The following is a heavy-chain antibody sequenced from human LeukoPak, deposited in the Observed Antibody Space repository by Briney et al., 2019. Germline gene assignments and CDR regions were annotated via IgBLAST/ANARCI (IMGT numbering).Heavy chain of an antibody. CDR3: ARGFYVGNYYGFDY. Sequence: SETLSLTCTVSGGSISSYYWSWIRQPPGKGLEWIGYIYFGGSTSYNPSLKSRVTISVDTSKNQFSLKLNSVTAADTAVYYCARGFYVGNYYGFDYWGQGTLVTVPS. J-gene: IGHJ4*02. CDR2: IYFGGST. CDR1: GGSISSYY. V-gene: IGHV4-59*01. D-gene: IGHD1-26*01.